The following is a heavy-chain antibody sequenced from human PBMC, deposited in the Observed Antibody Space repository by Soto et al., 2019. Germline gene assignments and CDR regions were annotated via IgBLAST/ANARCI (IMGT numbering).Heavy chain of an antibody. CDR3: AKYNIGVPAAPN. J-gene: IGHJ4*02. V-gene: IGHV3-23*01. Sequence: GGSLRLSCAASGFTFSSYAMGWVRQAPGKGLEWVSAISGSGGSTYYADSVKGRFTISRDNSKNTLYLQMNSLRAEDTAVYYCAKYNIGVPAAPNWGQGTLVTVSS. CDR1: GFTFSSYA. CDR2: ISGSGGST. D-gene: IGHD2-2*01.